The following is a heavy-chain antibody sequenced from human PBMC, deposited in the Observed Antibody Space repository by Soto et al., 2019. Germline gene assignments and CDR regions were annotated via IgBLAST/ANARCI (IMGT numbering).Heavy chain of an antibody. CDR3: ARDYYGSGSFSY. CDR2: IYYSGST. CDR1: AGSVSSGSYY. Sequence: SETLSLTCTVSAGSVSSGSYYWSWIRQPPGKGLEWIGYIYYSGSTNYNPSLKSRVTISVDTSKNQFSLKLSSVTAADPAVYYWARDYYGSGSFSYWSQGTLVTVS. J-gene: IGHJ4*02. D-gene: IGHD3-10*01. V-gene: IGHV4-61*01.